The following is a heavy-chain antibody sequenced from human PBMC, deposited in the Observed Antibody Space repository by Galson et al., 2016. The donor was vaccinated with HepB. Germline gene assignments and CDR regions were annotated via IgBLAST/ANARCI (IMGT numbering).Heavy chain of an antibody. CDR3: AKIDTITNYAAGE. CDR2: IYWDDDE. CDR1: GFSISSSGVG. D-gene: IGHD2-8*01. Sequence: PALVKPTQTLTLTCSVSGFSISSSGVGVGWIRQTPGKALEWLALIYWDDDERYSPPLKSRLTVTKDTSKNQVVLTMTNMEAVDSATYYCAKIDTITNYAAGEWGKGILVSVSA. V-gene: IGHV2-5*02. J-gene: IGHJ4*02.